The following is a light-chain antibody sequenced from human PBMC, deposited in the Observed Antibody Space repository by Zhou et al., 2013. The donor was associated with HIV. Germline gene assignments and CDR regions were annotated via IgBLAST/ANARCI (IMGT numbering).Light chain of an antibody. CDR1: QSIDTY. V-gene: IGKV1-39*01. CDR3: QQYSRYAGA. J-gene: IGKJ1*01. Sequence: DIQMTQSPSSLSASVGDRVSIACRASQSIDTYLNWYQQKPGRAPKLLIYATSTLQSGVPSRFSGSGSGADFTLTISPLQPEDSATYYCQQYSRYAGAFGQGTKVEIK. CDR2: ATS.